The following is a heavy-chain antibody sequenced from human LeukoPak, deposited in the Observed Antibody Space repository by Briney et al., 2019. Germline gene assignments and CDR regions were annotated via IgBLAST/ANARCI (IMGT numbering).Heavy chain of an antibody. Sequence: PGGSLSLSCAASGFTFSSYWMHWVRQAPGKGLVWVSRINSDGSSTSYADSVKGRFTISRDNAKNTLYLQMNSLRAEDTAVYYCARGPFDWLVNRYFDLWGRGTLVTVSS. V-gene: IGHV3-74*01. CDR2: INSDGSST. J-gene: IGHJ2*01. D-gene: IGHD3-9*01. CDR1: GFTFSSYW. CDR3: ARGPFDWLVNRYFDL.